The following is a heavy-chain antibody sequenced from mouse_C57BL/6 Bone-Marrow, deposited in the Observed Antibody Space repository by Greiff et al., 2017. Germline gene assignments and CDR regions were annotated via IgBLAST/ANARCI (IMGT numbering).Heavy chain of an antibody. D-gene: IGHD4-1*01. J-gene: IGHJ3*01. V-gene: IGHV5-6*01. CDR1: GFTFSSYG. CDR2: ISSGGSYT. CDR3: ARPGTGFAY. Sequence: EVQGVESGGDLVKPGGSLKLSCAASGFTFSSYGMSWVRQTPDKRLEWVATISSGGSYTYYPDSVKGRFTISRDNAKNTLYLQMSSLKSEDTAMYYCARPGTGFAYWGQGTLVTVSA.